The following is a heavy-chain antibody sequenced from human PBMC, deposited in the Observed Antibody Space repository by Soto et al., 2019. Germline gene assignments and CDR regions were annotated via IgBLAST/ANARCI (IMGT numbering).Heavy chain of an antibody. V-gene: IGHV3-48*04. CDR1: GVTLSGNS. D-gene: IGHD1-7*01. J-gene: IGHJ4*02. CDR3: AKARRARVITGTTFASPFDY. CDR2: INTNFGNE. Sequence: GGSLRLSCVASGVTLSGNSMHWVRQPPGRGLEWIAHINTNFGNEGYADSVKGRFTLSSDSAKKSVYLQMNNLRADDTALYYCAKARRARVITGTTFASPFDYWGQGTLVTVSS.